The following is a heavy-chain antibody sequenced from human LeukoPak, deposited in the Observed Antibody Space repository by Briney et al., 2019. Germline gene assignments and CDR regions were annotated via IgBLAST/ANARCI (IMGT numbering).Heavy chain of an antibody. V-gene: IGHV4-31*03. J-gene: IGHJ4*02. Sequence: SQTLSLTCTVSGGSISSGGYYWSWIRQHPGKGLEWIGYIYYSGSTYYNPSLKSRVTISVDTSKNQFSLKLSSVTAADTAVYYCARASVLIAAAGTSPLFDYWGQGTLVTVSS. D-gene: IGHD6-13*01. CDR2: IYYSGST. CDR3: ARASVLIAAAGTSPLFDY. CDR1: GGSISSGGYY.